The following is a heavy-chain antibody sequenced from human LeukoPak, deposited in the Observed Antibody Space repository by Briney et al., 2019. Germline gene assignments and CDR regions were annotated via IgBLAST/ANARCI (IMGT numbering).Heavy chain of an antibody. CDR3: AKDRGIVVLDAFDI. D-gene: IGHD2-2*01. V-gene: IGHV3-23*01. Sequence: GESLKISCAASGFTFTSYAMSWVRQAPGKGLEWVSAISGSGGSTYYADSVEGRFTISRDNSKNTLYLQMNSLRAEDTAVYYCAKDRGIVVLDAFDIWGQGTMVTVSS. J-gene: IGHJ3*02. CDR2: ISGSGGST. CDR1: GFTFTSYA.